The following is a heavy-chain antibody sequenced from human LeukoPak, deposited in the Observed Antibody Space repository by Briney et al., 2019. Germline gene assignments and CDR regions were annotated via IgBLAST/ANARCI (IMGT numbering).Heavy chain of an antibody. CDR2: ISSSGSTI. Sequence: PGGSLRLSCAASGFTFSDYYMSWIRQAPGKGLEWVSYISSSGSTIYYADSVKGRFTVSRDNAKNSLYLQMNSLRAEDTAVYYCARVSQLELRGYNWFDPWGQGTLVTVSS. CDR1: GFTFSDYY. CDR3: ARVSQLELRGYNWFDP. D-gene: IGHD1-7*01. J-gene: IGHJ5*02. V-gene: IGHV3-11*04.